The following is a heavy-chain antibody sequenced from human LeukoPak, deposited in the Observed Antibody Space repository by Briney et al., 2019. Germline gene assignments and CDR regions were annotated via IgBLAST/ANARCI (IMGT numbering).Heavy chain of an antibody. J-gene: IGHJ4*02. CDR3: ATAGTAYCGGDCYSTIY. D-gene: IGHD2-21*02. Sequence: ASVKVSCKASGYTFTSYYMYWVRQAPGQGLEWMGIINPSGGSTSYAQKFQGRVTMTRDTSTSTVYMELSSLRSEDTAVYYCATAGTAYCGGDCYSTIYWGQGTLVTVSS. CDR1: GYTFTSYY. CDR2: INPSGGST. V-gene: IGHV1-46*01.